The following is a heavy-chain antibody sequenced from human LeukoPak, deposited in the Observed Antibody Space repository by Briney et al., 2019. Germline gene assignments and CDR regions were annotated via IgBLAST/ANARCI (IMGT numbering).Heavy chain of an antibody. J-gene: IGHJ4*02. CDR2: IRYDGSNK. CDR1: GFTLTSYG. Sequence: GGSLRLSCAASGFTLTSYGMHWVRQAPGKGLEWVAFIRYDGSNKYYADSVKGRFTISRDNSKNTLYLQMNSLRAEDTAVYYCAKDHPIVVVPAAPDYWGQGTLVTVSS. D-gene: IGHD2-2*01. CDR3: AKDHPIVVVPAAPDY. V-gene: IGHV3-30*02.